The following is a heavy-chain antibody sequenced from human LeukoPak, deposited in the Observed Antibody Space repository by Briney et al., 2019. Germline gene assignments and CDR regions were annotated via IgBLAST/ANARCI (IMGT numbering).Heavy chain of an antibody. CDR2: INSDGSWT. D-gene: IGHD2/OR15-2a*01. V-gene: IGHV3-74*01. Sequence: GGPLRLSCAASGNYWMHWVRQVPGKGLVWVSHINSDGSWTSYADSVKGRFTISKDNAKNTVYLQMNSLRAEDTAVYYCVSFYETYWGRGTLVTVSS. CDR3: VSFYETY. J-gene: IGHJ4*02. CDR1: GNYW.